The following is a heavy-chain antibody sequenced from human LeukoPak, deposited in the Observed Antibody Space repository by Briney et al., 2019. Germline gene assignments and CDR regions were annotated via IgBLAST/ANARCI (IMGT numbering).Heavy chain of an antibody. Sequence: PSETLSLTCNVSGASISSTTYYWGWIRQPPGKGLEWIGSIYYDGRTYYNPSLQSRLAISVDTSKNQFSLRLSSVTAADTAVYYCARGRDEYQLLSTYSGWYFDLWGRGTLVTVSS. D-gene: IGHD2-2*01. V-gene: IGHV4-39*01. CDR2: IYYDGRT. CDR3: ARGRDEYQLLSTYSGWYFDL. CDR1: GASISSTTYY. J-gene: IGHJ2*01.